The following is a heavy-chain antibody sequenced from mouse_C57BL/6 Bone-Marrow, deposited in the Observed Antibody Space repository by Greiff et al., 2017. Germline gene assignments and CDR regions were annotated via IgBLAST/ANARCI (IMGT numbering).Heavy chain of an antibody. CDR1: GYTFTSYW. CDR2: IYPSDSET. CDR3: AAYYGSSYGYMDV. Sequence: QVQLQQPGAELVRPGSSVKLSCKASGYTFTSYWMDWVKQRPGQGLEWIGNIYPSDSETHYNQQFKDKATLTVAKSSSTAYMQLSSLTSEDSAVYYGAAYYGSSYGYMDVWGTGTTVTVSS. J-gene: IGHJ1*03. V-gene: IGHV1-61*01. D-gene: IGHD1-1*01.